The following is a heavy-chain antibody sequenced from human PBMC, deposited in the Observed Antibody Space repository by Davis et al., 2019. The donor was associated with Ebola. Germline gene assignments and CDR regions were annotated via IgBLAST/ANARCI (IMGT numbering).Heavy chain of an antibody. CDR3: AINANYGSGSYYVYDY. CDR1: GYTFTSYY. J-gene: IGHJ4*02. V-gene: IGHV1-3*01. CDR2: INAGNGNT. Sequence: ASVKVSCKASGYTFTSYYMHWVRQAPGQRLEWMGWINAGNGNTKYSQKFQGRVTITRDTSASTAYMELSSLRSEDTAVYYCAINANYGSGSYYVYDYWGQGTLVTVSS. D-gene: IGHD1-26*01.